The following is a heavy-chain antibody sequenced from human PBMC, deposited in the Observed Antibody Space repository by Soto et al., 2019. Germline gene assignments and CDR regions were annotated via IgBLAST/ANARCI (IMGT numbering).Heavy chain of an antibody. V-gene: IGHV6-1*01. J-gene: IGHJ4*02. CDR3: ARDAWYMSSGWPAYYFDY. Sequence: SQPLSLTGAISGVSLSSNIAACNCIRQSPSRGLEWLGRTYYRSKWYNDYALSVRGRITVTPDTSKNQFSLQLNSVTPEDTAVYYCARDAWYMSSGWPAYYFDYWGQRTLVTVSS. CDR1: GVSLSSNIAA. CDR2: TYYRSKWYN. D-gene: IGHD6-19*01.